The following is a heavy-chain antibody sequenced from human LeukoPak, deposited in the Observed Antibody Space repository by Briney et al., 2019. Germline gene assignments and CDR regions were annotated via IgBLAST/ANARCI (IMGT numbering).Heavy chain of an antibody. V-gene: IGHV3-23*01. CDR2: ISGSGGST. Sequence: GGSLRLSCAASGFTFSNYWMHWVRQAPGKGLEWVSAISGSGGSTYYADSVKGRFTISRDNSKNTLYLQMNSLRAEDTAVYYCAKVPALRFAKTDYWGQGTLVTVSS. D-gene: IGHD3-3*01. J-gene: IGHJ4*02. CDR1: GFTFSNYW. CDR3: AKVPALRFAKTDY.